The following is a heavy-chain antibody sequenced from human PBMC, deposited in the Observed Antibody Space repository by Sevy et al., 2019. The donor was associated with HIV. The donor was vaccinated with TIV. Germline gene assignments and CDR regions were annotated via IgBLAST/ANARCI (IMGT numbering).Heavy chain of an antibody. CDR3: TRVRGLLGWFDS. Sequence: GGSLRLSCAASGFTFSDYTIHWVRQAPGKGLEWVSVISYDGSRTSYADSVKGRFTISRDNSNNTLFLQMNSLRAEDTAVYYCTRVRGLLGWFDSWGQGTLVTVSS. J-gene: IGHJ5*01. D-gene: IGHD3-10*01. CDR2: ISYDGSRT. CDR1: GFTFSDYT. V-gene: IGHV3-30*04.